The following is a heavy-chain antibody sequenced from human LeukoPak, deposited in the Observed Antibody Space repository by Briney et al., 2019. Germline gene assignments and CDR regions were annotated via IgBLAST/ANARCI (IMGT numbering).Heavy chain of an antibody. Sequence: ASVKVSCKASGYTLTGHYIHWVRQAPGQGLEWMGRIHPTSGGTDYAQNFQGRVTMTWDTSIGTAYMELSRLTSDDTAVYYCAREMATMPRGYYFDYWGQGTLVTVSS. D-gene: IGHD5-24*01. V-gene: IGHV1-2*06. CDR3: AREMATMPRGYYFDY. CDR2: IHPTSGGT. CDR1: GYTLTGHY. J-gene: IGHJ4*02.